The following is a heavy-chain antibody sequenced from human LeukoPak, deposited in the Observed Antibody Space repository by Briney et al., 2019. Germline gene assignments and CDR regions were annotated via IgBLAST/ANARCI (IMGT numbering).Heavy chain of an antibody. V-gene: IGHV1-69*01. CDR3: AGRYDYPYYYYYGMDV. CDR2: IIPIFGTA. CDR1: GGTFISYA. D-gene: IGHD4-11*01. Sequence: SVKVSCKASGGTFISYAISWVRQAPGQGLEWMGGIIPIFGTANYAQKFQGRVTITADESTSTAYMELSSLRSEDTAVYYCAGRYDYPYYYYYGMDVWGQGTTVTVSS. J-gene: IGHJ6*02.